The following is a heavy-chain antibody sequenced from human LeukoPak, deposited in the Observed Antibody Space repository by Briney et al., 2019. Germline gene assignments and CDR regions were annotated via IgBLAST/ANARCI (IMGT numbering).Heavy chain of an antibody. CDR1: GGSFSGYY. V-gene: IGHV4-34*01. D-gene: IGHD2-21*02. CDR3: ATEGHSGGTALDY. J-gene: IGHJ4*02. CDR2: INHSGST. Sequence: SETLSLTCAVYGGSFSGYYWSWIRQPPGKGLEWIGEINHSGSTNYNPSLKSRVTISVDTSKNQFSLKLSSVTAADTAVYYCATEGHSGGTALDYWGQGTLVTVSS.